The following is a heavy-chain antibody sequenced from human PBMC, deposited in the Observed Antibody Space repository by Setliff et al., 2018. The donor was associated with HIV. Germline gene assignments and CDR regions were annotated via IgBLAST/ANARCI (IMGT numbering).Heavy chain of an antibody. V-gene: IGHV1-24*01. CDR1: GYTLTELS. CDR3: ATRGDLLGRRASTVTVYYYYLDV. Sequence: GASVKVSCKVSGYTLTELSIHWVRLAPGKGLEWMGGFVPEHSETIYAQKFQGRVTMTEDTSTDTAFMELSGLTSEDTAVYYCATRGDLLGRRASTVTVYYYYLDVWGNGTTVTVSS. J-gene: IGHJ6*03. D-gene: IGHD4-17*01. CDR2: FVPEHSET.